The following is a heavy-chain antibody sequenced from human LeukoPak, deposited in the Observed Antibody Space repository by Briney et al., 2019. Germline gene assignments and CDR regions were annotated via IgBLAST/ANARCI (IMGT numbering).Heavy chain of an antibody. CDR1: GYTFTSCY. V-gene: IGHV1-46*01. CDR3: AKQLGYCSDGSCYFPY. D-gene: IGHD2-15*01. J-gene: IGHJ4*02. CDR2: INPSGGST. Sequence: ASVKVSCKASGYTFTSCYMHWVRQAPGQGLEWMGIINPSGGSTSYAQKFQGRVTMTRDTSTSTVYMELSSLRSEDTAVYYCAKQLGYCSDGSCYFPYWGQGTLVTVSS.